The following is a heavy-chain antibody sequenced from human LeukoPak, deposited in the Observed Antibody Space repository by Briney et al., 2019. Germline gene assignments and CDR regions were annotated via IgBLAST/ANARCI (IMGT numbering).Heavy chain of an antibody. CDR3: ARHNGPSQQLDGY. CDR1: EKTFNGFW. Sequence: GESLKISCKGSEKTFNGFWIAWVRQMPGKGLEWMGIIYPSDSDTKYGPSVQGQVTISADKSISTAYLQWSSLKASDTAMYYCARHNGPSQQLDGYWGQGTLVTVSS. V-gene: IGHV5-51*01. CDR2: IYPSDSDT. J-gene: IGHJ4*02. D-gene: IGHD6-6*01.